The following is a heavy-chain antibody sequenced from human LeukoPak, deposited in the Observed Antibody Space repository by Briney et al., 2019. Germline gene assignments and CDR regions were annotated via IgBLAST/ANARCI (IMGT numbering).Heavy chain of an antibody. CDR3: ASEVWFGEPH. CDR1: GFTFSSYG. Sequence: GGSLRLSCAASGFTFSSYGMHWVRQAPGKGLEWVSLISGGGDTHYADSVKGRFTISRDNSKNTVYLQMDGLRAEDTAVYYCASEVWFGEPHWGQGTLVTVSS. V-gene: IGHV3-NL1*01. J-gene: IGHJ4*02. CDR2: ISGGGDT. D-gene: IGHD3-10*01.